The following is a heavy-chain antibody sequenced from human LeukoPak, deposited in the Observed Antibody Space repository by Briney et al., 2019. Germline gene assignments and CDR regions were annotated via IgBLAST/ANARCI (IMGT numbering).Heavy chain of an antibody. CDR3: ARAEPDYYDSSGYYPLIFDY. CDR1: GYTFTGYY. V-gene: IGHV1-2*02. CDR2: INPNSGGT. J-gene: IGHJ4*02. D-gene: IGHD3-22*01. Sequence: ASVKVSCKASGYTFTGYYMHWVRQAPGQGLEWMGWINPNSGGTNYAQKFQGRVTMTRDTSISTAYMELSRLRSDDTAVYYCARAEPDYYDSSGYYPLIFDYWGQGTLVTASS.